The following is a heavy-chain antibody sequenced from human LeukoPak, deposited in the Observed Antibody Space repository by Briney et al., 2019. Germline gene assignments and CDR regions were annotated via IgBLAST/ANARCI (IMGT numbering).Heavy chain of an antibody. CDR1: GFTFSNYA. Sequence: GGSLRLSCAASGFTFSNYATNWVRQAPGKGLEWVSALNGGGDSTYYADSVKGRFTISRDNSKNTLYLEMHSLRADDTAVYYCARGVDIVCFDYWGQGTLVSVSS. J-gene: IGHJ4*02. CDR3: ARGVDIVCFDY. D-gene: IGHD5-12*01. CDR2: LNGGGDST. V-gene: IGHV3-23*01.